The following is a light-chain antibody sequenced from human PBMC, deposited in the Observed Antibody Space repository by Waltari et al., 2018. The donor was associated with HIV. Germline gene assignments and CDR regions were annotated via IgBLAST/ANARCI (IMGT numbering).Light chain of an antibody. CDR1: QSLLSTSDNQNY. V-gene: IGKV4-1*01. Sequence: DIVMTQSPDYLAVSLGERATINCKSSQSLLSTSDNQNYLAWYQQKPGQPPKLLIYWASTLKSGVPDRFSGSGSGTDFTLAISSLQSEDVAVYYCQQYFGAPLTFGGGTKVEIK. CDR3: QQYFGAPLT. CDR2: WAS. J-gene: IGKJ4*01.